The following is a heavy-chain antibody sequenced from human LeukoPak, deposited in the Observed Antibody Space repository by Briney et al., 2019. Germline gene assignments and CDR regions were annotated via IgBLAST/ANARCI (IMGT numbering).Heavy chain of an antibody. CDR2: INADGSST. J-gene: IGHJ4*02. CDR1: GFTFSSYW. D-gene: IGHD3-16*01. Sequence: GGSLRLSCAASGFTFSSYWMHWVRQGPGEGLVWVSGINADGSSTTYADSVKGRFTISRDNAKNTLYLQMNSLRAEDTAVYYCARDQWGAFDYWGQGTLVTVSS. V-gene: IGHV3-74*03. CDR3: ARDQWGAFDY.